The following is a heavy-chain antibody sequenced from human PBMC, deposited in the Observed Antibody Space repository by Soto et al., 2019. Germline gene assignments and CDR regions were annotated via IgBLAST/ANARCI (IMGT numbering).Heavy chain of an antibody. CDR3: ARVGPWVPYYYDSSPYTFENWFDP. D-gene: IGHD3-22*01. CDR2: IYRGGST. J-gene: IGHJ5*02. V-gene: IGHV4-38-2*01. Sequence: SETLSLTCAVSGYSISSGYYWGWLRQPPGKGLEWIGSIYRGGSTYYNPSLDSRVTLSIDMTNNHVSLILNSVTAADTAVYYCARVGPWVPYYYDSSPYTFENWFDPWGQGTLVTVSS. CDR1: GYSISSGYY.